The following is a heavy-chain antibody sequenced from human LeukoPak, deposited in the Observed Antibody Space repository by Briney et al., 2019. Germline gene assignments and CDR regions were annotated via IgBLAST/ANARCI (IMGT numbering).Heavy chain of an antibody. CDR3: ARGGYYYDSSGYYYRAFDI. V-gene: IGHV4-59*08. CDR2: IYYSGST. Sequence: SETLSLTCTVSGGSISSYYWSWIRHPLGKGLEWIGYIYYSGSTNYNPSLKSRVTISVDTSKNQFSLKLSSVTAADTAVYYCARGGYYYDSSGYYYRAFDIWGQGTMVTVSS. CDR1: GGSISSYY. J-gene: IGHJ3*02. D-gene: IGHD3-22*01.